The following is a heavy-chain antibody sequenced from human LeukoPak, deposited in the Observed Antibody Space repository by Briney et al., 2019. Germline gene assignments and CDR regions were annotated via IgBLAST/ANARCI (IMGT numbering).Heavy chain of an antibody. CDR3: ARGLDSTSIDY. CDR2: ISNTSANI. CDR1: GFSFGTYS. D-gene: IGHD2/OR15-2a*01. J-gene: IGHJ4*02. V-gene: IGHV3-21*01. Sequence: GGSLRLSCAASGFSFGTYSMTWVRQAPGKGLECVSFISNTSANIYYVDSVKGRFTISRDNAKNSLYLQMNSLRVEDMAVYYCARGLDSTSIDYWGQGTLVTVSS.